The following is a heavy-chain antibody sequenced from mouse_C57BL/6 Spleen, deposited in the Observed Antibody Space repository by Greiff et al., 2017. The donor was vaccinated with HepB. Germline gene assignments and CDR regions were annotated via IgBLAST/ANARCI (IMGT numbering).Heavy chain of an antibody. J-gene: IGHJ1*03. Sequence: VKLMESGPGLVAPSQSLSITCTVSGFSLTSYGVHWVRQPPGKGLEWLVVIWSDGSTTYNSALKSRLSISKDNSKSQVFLKMNSLQTDDTAIYYCARHGSSYWYFDVWGTGTTVTVSS. CDR3: ARHGSSYWYFDV. V-gene: IGHV2-6-1*01. D-gene: IGHD1-1*01. CDR1: GFSLTSYG. CDR2: IWSDGST.